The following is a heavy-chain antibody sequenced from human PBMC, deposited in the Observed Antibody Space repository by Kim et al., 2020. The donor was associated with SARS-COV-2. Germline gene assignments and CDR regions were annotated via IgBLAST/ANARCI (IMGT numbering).Heavy chain of an antibody. D-gene: IGHD2-21*02. J-gene: IGHJ5*02. CDR3: AISPAIRRGHWFDP. V-gene: IGHV1-24*01. CDR1: GYTLTELS. Sequence: ASVKVSCKVSGYTLTELSMHWVRQAPGKGLEWMGGFDPEDGETIYAQKFQGRVTMTEDTSTDTAYMELSSLRSEDTAVYYCAISPAIRRGHWFDPWGQGTLVTVSS. CDR2: FDPEDGET.